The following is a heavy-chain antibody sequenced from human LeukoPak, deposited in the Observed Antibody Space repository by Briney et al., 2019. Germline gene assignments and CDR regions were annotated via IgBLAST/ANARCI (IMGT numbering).Heavy chain of an antibody. V-gene: IGHV1-69*05. Sequence: ASVKVSCKASGGTFSSYAISGVRQAPGQGLEWMGRIIPIFGTANYAQKFQGRVTITTDESTSTAYMELSSLRSEDTAVYYCAREPVGYDFWSGYYTGVFDYWGQGTLVTVSS. CDR1: GGTFSSYA. CDR3: AREPVGYDFWSGYYTGVFDY. D-gene: IGHD3-3*01. CDR2: IIPIFGTA. J-gene: IGHJ4*02.